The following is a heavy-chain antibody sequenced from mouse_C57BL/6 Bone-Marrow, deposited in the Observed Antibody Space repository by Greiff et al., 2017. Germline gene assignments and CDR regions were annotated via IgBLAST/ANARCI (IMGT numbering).Heavy chain of an antibody. D-gene: IGHD1-1*01. J-gene: IGHJ2*01. CDR2: INPNNGGT. V-gene: IGHV1-22*01. CDR1: GYTFTDYN. Sequence: VQLQQSGPELVKPGASVKMSCKASGYTFTDYNMHWVKQSHGKSLEWIGYINPNNGGTSYNQKFKGKATLTVNKSSSTAYMELRSLTSEDSAVYYCARNYCGSSSFDYWGQGTTLTVSS. CDR3: ARNYCGSSSFDY.